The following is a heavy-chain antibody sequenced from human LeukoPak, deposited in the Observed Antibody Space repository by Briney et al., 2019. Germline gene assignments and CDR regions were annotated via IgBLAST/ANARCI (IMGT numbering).Heavy chain of an antibody. Sequence: GGSLRLSCAASGFTFSSYWMSWVRQAPGKGLEWVAFIRFDGSDRYYTDSVKGRFTLYRDISRNTLYLQMNSLRADDTAVYYCAKAGAMILQHYFDYWGQGTLVTVSS. CDR3: AKAGAMILQHYFDY. D-gene: IGHD3-22*01. CDR1: GFTFSSYW. J-gene: IGHJ4*02. V-gene: IGHV3-30*02. CDR2: IRFDGSDR.